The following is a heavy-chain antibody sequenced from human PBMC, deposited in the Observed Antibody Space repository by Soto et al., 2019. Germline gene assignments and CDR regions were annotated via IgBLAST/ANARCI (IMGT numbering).Heavy chain of an antibody. CDR1: GYTFTSYA. CDR3: ARGDYGSGSYLHYYYYGMDV. CDR2: INACNGNT. V-gene: IGHV1-3*05. D-gene: IGHD3-10*01. J-gene: IGHJ6*02. Sequence: QVQLVQSGAEEKKPGASVKVSCKASGYTFTSYAMHWVRQAPGQRLEWMGWINACNGNTKYSQKFQGRVTITRATSASTAYMELSSLRSEDTAVYYCARGDYGSGSYLHYYYYGMDVWGQGTTVTVSS.